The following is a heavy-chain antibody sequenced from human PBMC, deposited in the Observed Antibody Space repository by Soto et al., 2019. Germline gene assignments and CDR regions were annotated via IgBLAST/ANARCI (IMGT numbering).Heavy chain of an antibody. CDR3: AKRRGAGGHFDY. CDR2: VSIGGST. Sequence: LRLSCAAAGFTFSSYAMGWVRQGPGKGLEWVAVVSIGGSTHYADSVRGRFTISRDNSKNTLPLQMNSLTAEDTAVYFCAKRRGAGGHFDYWGQGALVTVSS. V-gene: IGHV3-23*01. D-gene: IGHD2-15*01. J-gene: IGHJ4*02. CDR1: GFTFSSYA.